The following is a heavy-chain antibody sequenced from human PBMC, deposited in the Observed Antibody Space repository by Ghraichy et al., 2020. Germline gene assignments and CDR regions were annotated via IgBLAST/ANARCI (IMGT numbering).Heavy chain of an antibody. CDR1: GGSISSGSYY. CDR2: IHNSGNT. V-gene: IGHV4-31*03. Sequence: TLSLTCTVSGGSISSGSYYWSWIRQHPGKGLEWIGYIHNSGNTYYNPSLKSRVTILIDMSKNQFSLRLTSVSAADTAVYYCARDVPRETDTNDVFDIWGQGTMVTVSS. J-gene: IGHJ3*02. CDR3: ARDVPRETDTNDVFDI. D-gene: IGHD2-8*01.